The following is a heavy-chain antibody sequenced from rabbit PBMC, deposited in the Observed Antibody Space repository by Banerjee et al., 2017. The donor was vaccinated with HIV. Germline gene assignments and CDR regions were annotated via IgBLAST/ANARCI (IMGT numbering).Heavy chain of an antibody. J-gene: IGHJ4*01. Sequence: QEQLVESGGGLVKPGASLTLTCTASGFSFSISYYMCWVRQAPGKGPEWIACIDTSRGSTYYASWAKGRFTISKTSSTTVTLQMTSLTAADTATYFCARDSYSDYGNYDLWGPGTLVTVS. D-gene: IGHD2-1*01. V-gene: IGHV1S45*01. CDR3: ARDSYSDYGNYDL. CDR1: GFSFSISYY. CDR2: IDTSRGST.